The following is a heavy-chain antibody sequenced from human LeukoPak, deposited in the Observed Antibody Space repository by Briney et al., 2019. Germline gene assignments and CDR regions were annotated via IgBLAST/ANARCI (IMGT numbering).Heavy chain of an antibody. Sequence: GSLRLSCAASGFTFSSYSMNWVRQPPGKGLEWIGSIYYSGSTYYNPSLKSRVTISVDTSKNQFSLKLSSVTAADTAVYYCARDSGIAVAGGSGWFDPWGQGTLVTVSS. CDR1: GFTFSSYS. CDR3: ARDSGIAVAGGSGWFDP. D-gene: IGHD6-19*01. V-gene: IGHV4-39*07. CDR2: IYYSGST. J-gene: IGHJ5*02.